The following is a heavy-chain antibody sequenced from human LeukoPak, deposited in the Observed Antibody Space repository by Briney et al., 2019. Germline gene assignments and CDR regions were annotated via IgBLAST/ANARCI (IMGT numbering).Heavy chain of an antibody. CDR2: INPNSGGT. Sequence: ASVNVSCKASGYTFTGYYMHWVRQAPGQGLEWIGWINPNSGGTNYAQKFQGRVTMTRDTSISTAYMELSRLRSDDTAVYYCARRTSDQYCSSTSCYTGWFDPWGQGTLVTVSS. J-gene: IGHJ5*02. CDR3: ARRTSDQYCSSTSCYTGWFDP. CDR1: GYTFTGYY. V-gene: IGHV1-2*02. D-gene: IGHD2-2*02.